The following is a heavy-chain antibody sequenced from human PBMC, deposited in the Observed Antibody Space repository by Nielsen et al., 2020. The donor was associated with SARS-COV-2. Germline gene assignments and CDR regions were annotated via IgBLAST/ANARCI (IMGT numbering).Heavy chain of an antibody. J-gene: IGHJ6*03. CDR3: ARDFKQWLGYYYYYYMDV. D-gene: IGHD6-19*01. Sequence: GESLKISCAASGFTFSNAWMSWVRQAPGKGLEWVGRIKSKTDGGTTDYAAPVKGRFTISRDNSKNTLYLQMNSLRAEDTAVYYCARDFKQWLGYYYYYYMDVWGKGTTVTVSS. CDR1: GFTFSNAW. V-gene: IGHV3-15*01. CDR2: IKSKTDGGTT.